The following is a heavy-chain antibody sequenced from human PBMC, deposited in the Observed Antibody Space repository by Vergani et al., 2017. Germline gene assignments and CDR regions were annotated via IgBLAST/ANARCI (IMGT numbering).Heavy chain of an antibody. V-gene: IGHV3-30*01. J-gene: IGHJ4*02. Sequence: QVQLVESGGGVVQPGRSLRLSCAASGFTFSSYAMHWVRQAPGKGLEWVAVISYDGSNKYYADSVKGRFTISRDNSKNTLYLQMNSLRAEDTAVYYCARDRIAPIIAVAGKEAYYFDYWGQGTLVTVSS. D-gene: IGHD6-19*01. CDR2: ISYDGSNK. CDR3: ARDRIAPIIAVAGKEAYYFDY. CDR1: GFTFSSYA.